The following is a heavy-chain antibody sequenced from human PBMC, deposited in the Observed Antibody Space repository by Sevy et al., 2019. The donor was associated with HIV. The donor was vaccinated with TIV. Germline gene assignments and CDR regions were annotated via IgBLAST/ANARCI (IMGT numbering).Heavy chain of an antibody. CDR3: AKDSTSFVVVPAAMRYYYYGMDV. CDR1: GFTFSSYG. D-gene: IGHD2-2*01. Sequence: GGSLRLSCAASGFTFSSYGMHWVRQAPGKGLEWVAFIRYDGSNKYFADSVKGRFTISRDNSKNTLYLQMNSLRAEDTAVYYCAKDSTSFVVVPAAMRYYYYGMDVWGQGTTVTVSS. CDR2: IRYDGSNK. V-gene: IGHV3-30*02. J-gene: IGHJ6*02.